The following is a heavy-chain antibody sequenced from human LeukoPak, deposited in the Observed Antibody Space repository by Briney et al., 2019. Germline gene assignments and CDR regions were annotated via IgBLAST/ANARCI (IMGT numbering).Heavy chain of an antibody. J-gene: IGHJ2*01. D-gene: IGHD1-26*01. CDR2: IYHSGST. V-gene: IGHV4-30-2*01. Sequence: PSQTLSLTCAVSGGSISSGGYSWSWIRQPPGKGLEWIGYIYHSGSTYDNPSLKSRVTISVDRSKNQFSLKLSSVTAADTAVYYCARDAELRNWYFDLWGRGTLVTVSS. CDR3: ARDAELRNWYFDL. CDR1: GGSISSGGYS.